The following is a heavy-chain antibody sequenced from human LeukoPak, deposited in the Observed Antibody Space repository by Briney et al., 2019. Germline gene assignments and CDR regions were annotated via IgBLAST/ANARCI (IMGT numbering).Heavy chain of an antibody. CDR1: GFTFSMYW. Sequence: GESLRLSCVASGFTFSMYWMTWFRQAPGKGLEWAANLKQDGSQTNYVDSVKGRFTISRDNAKKSLYLQVNSLRGEDTAVYYCARGGTYDIWGQGTRVTVSS. CDR2: LKQDGSQT. CDR3: ARGGTYDI. J-gene: IGHJ3*02. V-gene: IGHV3-7*01.